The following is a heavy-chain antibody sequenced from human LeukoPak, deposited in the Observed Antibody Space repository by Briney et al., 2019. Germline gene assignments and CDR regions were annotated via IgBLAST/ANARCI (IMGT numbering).Heavy chain of an antibody. D-gene: IGHD3-10*02. CDR2: ISSSSSYI. Sequence: GGSLRLSCAASGFTFSSYSMNWVRQAPGKGLEWVSSISSSSSYIYYADSLKGRFTISRDNAKNSLYLQMNSLRAEDTAVYYCAELGITMIGGVWGKGTTVTIS. J-gene: IGHJ6*03. CDR3: AELGITMIGGV. V-gene: IGHV3-21*01. CDR1: GFTFSSYS.